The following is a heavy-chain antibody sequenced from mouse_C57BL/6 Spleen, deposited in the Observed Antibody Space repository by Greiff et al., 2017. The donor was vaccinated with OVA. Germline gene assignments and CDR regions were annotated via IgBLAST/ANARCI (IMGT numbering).Heavy chain of an antibody. CDR3: ARNYYYAMDY. D-gene: IGHD2-1*01. J-gene: IGHJ4*01. V-gene: IGHV1-52*01. CDR2: IDPSDSET. Sequence: VQLQQPGAELVRPGSSVKLSCKASGYTFTSYWMHWVKQRPIQGLEWIGHIDPSDSETQYNQKFKDQAKLTVDKTSSTSYMQLSIRTSEDSAVYYCARNYYYAMDYWGQGTSVTVSS. CDR1: GYTFTSYW.